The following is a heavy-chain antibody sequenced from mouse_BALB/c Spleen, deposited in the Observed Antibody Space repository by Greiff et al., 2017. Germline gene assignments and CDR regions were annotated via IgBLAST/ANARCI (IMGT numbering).Heavy chain of an antibody. V-gene: IGHV5-9*03. CDR3: AREGLPRFDY. D-gene: IGHD2-2*01. CDR1: GFTFSSYT. J-gene: IGHJ2*01. Sequence: DVKLVESGGGLVKPGGSLKLSCAASGFTFSSYTMSWVRQTPEKRLEWVATISSGGGNTYYPDSVKGRFTISRDNAKNNLYLQMSSLRSEDTALYYCAREGLPRFDYWGQGTTLTVSS. CDR2: ISSGGGNT.